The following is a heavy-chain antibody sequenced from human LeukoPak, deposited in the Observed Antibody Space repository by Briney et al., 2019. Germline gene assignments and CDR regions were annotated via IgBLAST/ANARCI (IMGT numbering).Heavy chain of an antibody. CDR3: ARGLMYQTFPLGYCSGGSCSAGWFDP. V-gene: IGHV1-8*01. CDR1: GYTFTSYD. Sequence: ASVKVSCKASGYTFTSYDINWVRQATRQGLEWMGWMNPNSGNTGYAQKFQGRVTMTRNTSISTAYMELSSLRSEDTAVYYCARGLMYQTFPLGYCSGGSCSAGWFDPWGQGTLVTVSS. CDR2: MNPNSGNT. D-gene: IGHD2-15*01. J-gene: IGHJ5*02.